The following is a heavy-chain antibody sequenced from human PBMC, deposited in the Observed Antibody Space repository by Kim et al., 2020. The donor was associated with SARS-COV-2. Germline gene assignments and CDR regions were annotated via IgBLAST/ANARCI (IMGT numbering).Heavy chain of an antibody. CDR3: ARGHSSSWRYYFDY. CDR2: INHSGST. Sequence: SETLSLTCAVYGGSFSGYYWSWIRQPPGKGLEWIGEINHSGSTNYNPSLKSRVTISVDTSKNQFSLKLSSVTAADTAVYYCARGHSSSWRYYFDYWGQGTLVTVSS. D-gene: IGHD6-13*01. V-gene: IGHV4-34*01. J-gene: IGHJ4*02. CDR1: GGSFSGYY.